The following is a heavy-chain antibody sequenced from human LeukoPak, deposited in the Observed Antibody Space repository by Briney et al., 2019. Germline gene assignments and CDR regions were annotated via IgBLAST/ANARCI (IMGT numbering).Heavy chain of an antibody. Sequence: GGSLRLSCAASGFTFSSYWMSWVRQAPGKGLEWVANIKQDGSEEYYVDSVKGRFTISRDNAKNSLYLQMNSLRAEDTAVYYCARAPGIAAAGTVGFDYWGQGTLVTVSS. D-gene: IGHD6-13*01. CDR3: ARAPGIAAAGTVGFDY. CDR1: GFTFSSYW. J-gene: IGHJ4*02. CDR2: IKQDGSEE. V-gene: IGHV3-7*04.